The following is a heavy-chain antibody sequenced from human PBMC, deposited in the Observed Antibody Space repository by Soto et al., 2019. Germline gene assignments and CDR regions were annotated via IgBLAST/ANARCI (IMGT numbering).Heavy chain of an antibody. V-gene: IGHV3-33*01. J-gene: IGHJ4*02. CDR2: IWYDGSNK. Sequence: QVQLVESGGGVVQPGRSLRLSCAASGFTFSSYGMHSVRQAPGKGLEWVAVIWYDGSNKYYADSVKGRFTISRDNSKNTLYLQMNSLRAEDTAVYYCARESDTYYYGSGSRYWGQGTLVTVSS. D-gene: IGHD3-10*01. CDR1: GFTFSSYG. CDR3: ARESDTYYYGSGSRY.